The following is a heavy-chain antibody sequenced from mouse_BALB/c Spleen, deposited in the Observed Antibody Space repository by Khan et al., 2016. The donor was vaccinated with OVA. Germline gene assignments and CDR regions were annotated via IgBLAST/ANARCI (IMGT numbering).Heavy chain of an antibody. V-gene: IGHV1-77*01. J-gene: IGHJ4*01. CDR3: AKIFYGNSYAMDY. D-gene: IGHD2-1*01. CDR1: GYTFTDYD. Sequence: VQLQGSGPELVKPGASVKMSCKASGYTFTDYDIRWVKQRTGQGLEWIGEIYPGSGSTYYNEKFKGKATLTADKSSNTAYIQLSSLTSEDSAVYFCAKIFYGNSYAMDYWGQGTAVTVSS. CDR2: IYPGSGST.